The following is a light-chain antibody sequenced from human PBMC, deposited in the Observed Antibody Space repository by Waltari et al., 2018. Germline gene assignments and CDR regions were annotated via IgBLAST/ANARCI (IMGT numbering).Light chain of an antibody. CDR2: DVT. J-gene: IGLJ3*02. CDR1: TRDVGGYNY. CDR3: CSFAGTYTWV. Sequence: SALTQPRSVSGSPGQSVTISCTGPTRDVGGYNYVSWYQHHPGKAPKLMIFDVTQRPSGVPDRFSGSKSANTASLTISGLQAEDEADYYCCSFAGTYTWVFGGGTKVTVL. V-gene: IGLV2-11*01.